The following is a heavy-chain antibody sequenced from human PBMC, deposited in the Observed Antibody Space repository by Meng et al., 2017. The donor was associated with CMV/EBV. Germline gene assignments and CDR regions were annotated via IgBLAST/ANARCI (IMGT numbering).Heavy chain of an antibody. V-gene: IGHV1-69*01. D-gene: IGHD2-15*01. CDR2: IIPIFGTA. J-gene: IGHJ4*02. CDR1: GVTFSRYA. CDR3: ASKGGSYDY. Sequence: KVSGKASGVTFSRYAMSWVRQAPGQGLEWMGGIIPIFGTANYAQKFQGRVTITADESTSTAYMELSSLRSEDTAVYYCASKGGSYDYWGQGTLVTVSS.